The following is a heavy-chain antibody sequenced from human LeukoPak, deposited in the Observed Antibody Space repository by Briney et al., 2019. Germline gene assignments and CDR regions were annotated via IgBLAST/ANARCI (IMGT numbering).Heavy chain of an antibody. CDR2: ISGSGGST. D-gene: IGHD6-19*01. CDR3: AKEIAVAGTGGGPFDY. J-gene: IGHJ4*02. V-gene: IGHV3-23*01. CDR1: GFTFSSYA. Sequence: GGSLRLSCAASGFTFSSYAMRWVRQAPGKGREWVSAISGSGGSTYYADSVKGRFTISRDNSNTTLYLQINSLRAEDTAVYYCAKEIAVAGTGGGPFDYWGQGTLVTVSS.